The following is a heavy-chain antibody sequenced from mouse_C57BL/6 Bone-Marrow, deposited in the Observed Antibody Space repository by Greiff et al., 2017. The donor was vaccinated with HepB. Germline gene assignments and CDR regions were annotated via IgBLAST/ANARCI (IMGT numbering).Heavy chain of an antibody. CDR1: GFTFSSYG. Sequence: VQLQQSGGDLVKPGGSLKLSCAASGFTFSSYGMSWVRQTPDKRLEWVATISSGGSYTYYPDSVKGRFTISRDNAKNTLYLQMSSLKSEDTAMYYCARQGTAQGFDYWGQGTTLTVSS. J-gene: IGHJ2*01. CDR2: ISSGGSYT. V-gene: IGHV5-6*01. D-gene: IGHD3-2*02. CDR3: ARQGTAQGFDY.